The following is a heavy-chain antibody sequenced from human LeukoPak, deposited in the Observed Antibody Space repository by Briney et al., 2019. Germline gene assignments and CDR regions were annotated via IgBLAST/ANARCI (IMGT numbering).Heavy chain of an antibody. V-gene: IGHV4-59*01. CDR3: VRSNYCQPVAWAIDI. J-gene: IGHJ3*02. Sequence: SETLSLTCTVSGGSISSYYWSWIRQPPGKGLEWIGYIYYSGSTNYNPSLKSRVTISVDTSKNQFSLNLSSVTAADTAVYHCVRSNYCQPVAWAIDIWGQGTMVTVSS. CDR2: IYYSGST. CDR1: GGSISSYY. D-gene: IGHD3-10*01.